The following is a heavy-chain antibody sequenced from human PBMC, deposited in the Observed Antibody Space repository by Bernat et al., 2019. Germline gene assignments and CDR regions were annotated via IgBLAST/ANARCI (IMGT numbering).Heavy chain of an antibody. V-gene: IGHV1-3*01. CDR3: ARPCVPGRDWFDP. CDR1: GYTFTTYA. Sequence: QVQLVQSGAEVKEPGASVKLSCKASGYTFTTYATHWVRQAPGQGLEWMGWINAANGVTKYSQKLQGRLTITRDTSATTAYMELSSLTSEDTAVYYCARPCVPGRDWFDPWGQGTLVTVSS. CDR2: INAANGVT. D-gene: IGHD6-19*01. J-gene: IGHJ5*02.